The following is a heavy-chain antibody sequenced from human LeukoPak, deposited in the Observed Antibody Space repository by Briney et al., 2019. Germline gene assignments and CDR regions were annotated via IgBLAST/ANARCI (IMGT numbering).Heavy chain of an antibody. J-gene: IGHJ4*02. Sequence: ASETLSLTCTVSGGSISSYYWSWIRQPPGKGLEWIGYIYYSGSTNYNPSLKSRVTISVDTSKNQFSLKLSSVTAADTAVYYCARRHCSSTSCSYYFDYWGQATLVTVSS. D-gene: IGHD2-2*01. V-gene: IGHV4-59*08. CDR3: ARRHCSSTSCSYYFDY. CDR1: GGSISSYY. CDR2: IYYSGST.